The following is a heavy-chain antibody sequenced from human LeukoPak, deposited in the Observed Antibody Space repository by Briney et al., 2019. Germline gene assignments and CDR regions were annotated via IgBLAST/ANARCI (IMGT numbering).Heavy chain of an antibody. J-gene: IGHJ4*02. CDR3: AKPTRGSGSFLIDY. V-gene: IGHV3-53*01. Sequence: GGSLRLSCAASGFTVSSNYMSWVRQAPGKGLEWVSVIYSGGSTYYADSVKGRFTISRDNSKNTLYLQMNNLRADDTAVYFCAKPTRGSGSFLIDYWGQGTLVTVSS. CDR2: IYSGGST. D-gene: IGHD1-26*01. CDR1: GFTVSSNY.